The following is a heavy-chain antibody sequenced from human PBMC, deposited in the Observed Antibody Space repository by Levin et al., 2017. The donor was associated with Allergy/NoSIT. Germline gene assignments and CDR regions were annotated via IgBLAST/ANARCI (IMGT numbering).Heavy chain of an antibody. CDR2: ISYDGSNK. D-gene: IGHD4-17*01. J-gene: IGHJ4*02. CDR3: ARENFYGDYDPHRYFDY. V-gene: IGHV3-30*04. CDR1: GFTFSSYA. Sequence: GGSLRLSCAASGFTFSSYAMHWVRQAPGKGLEWVAVISYDGSNKYYADSVKGRFTISRDNSKNTLYLQMNSLRAEDTAVYYCARENFYGDYDPHRYFDYWGQGTLVTVSS.